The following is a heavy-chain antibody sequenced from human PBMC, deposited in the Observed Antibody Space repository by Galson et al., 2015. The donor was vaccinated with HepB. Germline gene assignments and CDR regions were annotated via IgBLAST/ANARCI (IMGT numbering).Heavy chain of an antibody. CDR2: IYPGDSDT. J-gene: IGHJ3*02. V-gene: IGHV5-51*01. Sequence: QSGAEVKKPGESLKISCEASGYSFSSYWIGRVRQMPGRGLEWMGIIYPGDSDTRYSPSFQGQVTISADKSISTAYLQWTSLKASDSATYYCARHSAALLWVGQRGGFGIWGQGTKVTVAS. D-gene: IGHD3-10*01. CDR1: GYSFSSYW. CDR3: ARHSAALLWVGQRGGFGI.